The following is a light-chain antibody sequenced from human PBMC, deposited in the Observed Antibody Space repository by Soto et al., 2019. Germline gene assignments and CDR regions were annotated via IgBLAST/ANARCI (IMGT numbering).Light chain of an antibody. CDR2: DVS. CDR3: QLRSNWPPEYT. CDR1: QSIGSF. Sequence: EIVLTQSPATLPLSPGERASLSCRASQSIGSFLAWYQHKPGQAPRLLIYDVSTRATGVPARFSGSGSGANFTLTISSLELEDFAVYYCQLRSNWPPEYTFGQGTKLEIK. J-gene: IGKJ2*01. V-gene: IGKV3-11*01.